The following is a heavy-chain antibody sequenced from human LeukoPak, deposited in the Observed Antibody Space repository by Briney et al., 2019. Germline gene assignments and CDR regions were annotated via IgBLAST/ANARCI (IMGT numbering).Heavy chain of an antibody. Sequence: ASVKVSCKASGYTFTGYYMHWVRQAPGQGLEWMGWINPNSGGTNYAQKLQGWVTMTRDTSISTAYMELSRLRSDDTAVYYCARDGIAARPVGYWGQGTLVTVSS. V-gene: IGHV1-2*04. CDR2: INPNSGGT. D-gene: IGHD6-6*01. CDR1: GYTFTGYY. CDR3: ARDGIAARPVGY. J-gene: IGHJ4*02.